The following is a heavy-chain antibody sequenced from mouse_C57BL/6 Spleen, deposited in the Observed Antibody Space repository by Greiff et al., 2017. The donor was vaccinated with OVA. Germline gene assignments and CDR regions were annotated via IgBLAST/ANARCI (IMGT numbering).Heavy chain of an antibody. D-gene: IGHD4-1*01. CDR3: ARHAGGTLLFDY. CDR2: ISSGGSYT. V-gene: IGHV5-6*01. J-gene: IGHJ2*01. Sequence: EVQLVESGGDLVKPGGSLKLSCAASGFTFSSYGMSWVRQTPDKRLEWVATISSGGSYTYYPDSVKGRFTISRDNAKNTLYLQMSSLKSEDTAMYYCARHAGGTLLFDYWGQGTTRTVSS. CDR1: GFTFSSYG.